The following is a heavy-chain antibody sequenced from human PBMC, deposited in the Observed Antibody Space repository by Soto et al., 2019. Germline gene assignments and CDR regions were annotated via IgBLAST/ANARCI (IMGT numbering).Heavy chain of an antibody. CDR3: ARDYSAAARPGDFDY. CDR1: GFTFSSYS. Sequence: GGSLRLSCVASGFTFSSYSMNWVRQAPGKGLEWVSSISSSSSYIYYADSVKGRFTISRDNAKNSLYLQMNSLRAEDTAVYYCARDYSAAARPGDFDYWGQGTLVTVSS. V-gene: IGHV3-21*01. CDR2: ISSSSSYI. J-gene: IGHJ4*02. D-gene: IGHD6-6*01.